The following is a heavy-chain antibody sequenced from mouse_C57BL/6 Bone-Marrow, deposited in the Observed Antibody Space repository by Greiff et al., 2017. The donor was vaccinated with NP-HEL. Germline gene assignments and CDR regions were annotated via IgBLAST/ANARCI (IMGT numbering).Heavy chain of an antibody. CDR2: ISYDGSN. Sequence: EVQLQESGPGLVKPSQSLSLTCSVTGYSITSGYYWNWIRQFPGNKLEWMGYISYDGSNNYNPSLKNRISITRDTSKNQFFLKLNSVTTEDTATYYWARGEYSNFSVDYWGQGTTRTVSS. V-gene: IGHV3-6*01. CDR1: GYSITSGYY. J-gene: IGHJ2*01. D-gene: IGHD2-5*01. CDR3: ARGEYSNFSVDY.